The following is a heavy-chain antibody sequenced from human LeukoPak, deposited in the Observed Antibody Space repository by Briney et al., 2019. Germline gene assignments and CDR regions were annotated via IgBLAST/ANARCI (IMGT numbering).Heavy chain of an antibody. D-gene: IGHD6-19*01. Sequence: GASVKVSCKASGYTFTSYGINWVRQAPGQGLEWMGWISAYNGNTNYAQKFQGRVTITADKSTSTAYMELSSLRSEDTAVYYCARTAGSGWLSYWGQGTLVTVSS. CDR2: ISAYNGNT. J-gene: IGHJ4*02. V-gene: IGHV1-18*01. CDR3: ARTAGSGWLSY. CDR1: GYTFTSYG.